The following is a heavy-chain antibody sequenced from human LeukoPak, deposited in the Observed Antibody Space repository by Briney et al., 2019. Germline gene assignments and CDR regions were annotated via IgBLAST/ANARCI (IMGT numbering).Heavy chain of an antibody. CDR3: ARGTLYQQSESHYFDY. Sequence: AASVEVSCKASGYTFTSYGISWVRQALGQGLEWMGWISAYNGNTNYAQKLQGRVTMTTDTSTSTAYMELRSLRSDDTAVYYCARGTLYQQSESHYFDYWGQGTLVTVS. V-gene: IGHV1-18*01. D-gene: IGHD2-2*01. CDR1: GYTFTSYG. J-gene: IGHJ4*02. CDR2: ISAYNGNT.